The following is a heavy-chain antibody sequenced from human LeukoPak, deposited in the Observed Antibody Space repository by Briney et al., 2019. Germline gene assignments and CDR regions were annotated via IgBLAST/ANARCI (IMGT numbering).Heavy chain of an antibody. CDR2: IIPIFGTA. CDR1: GGTFSSYA. D-gene: IGHD2-15*01. Sequence: GASVKVSCKASGGTFSSYAISWVRQAPGQGLEWMGGIIPIFGTANYAQKFQGRVTITADESTSTAYMELSSLRSEDTAVYYCARRYCSGGSCYGPPLDYWGQGTLVTVSS. J-gene: IGHJ4*02. CDR3: ARRYCSGGSCYGPPLDY. V-gene: IGHV1-69*13.